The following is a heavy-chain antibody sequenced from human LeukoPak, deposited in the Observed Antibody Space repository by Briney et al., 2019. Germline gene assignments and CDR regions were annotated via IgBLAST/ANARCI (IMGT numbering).Heavy chain of an antibody. J-gene: IGHJ4*02. CDR1: GGSISSGGYY. CDR2: IYYSGST. D-gene: IGHD2-2*01. Sequence: SQTLSLTCTVSGGSISSGGYYWNWIRQHPGKGLEWIGFIYYSGSTYHNPSLKSRVSISVDTSKTQFSLKLSSVTAADTAVYYCARARDIVVSSNIYYFDSWGQGTLVAGSS. V-gene: IGHV4-31*03. CDR3: ARARDIVVSSNIYYFDS.